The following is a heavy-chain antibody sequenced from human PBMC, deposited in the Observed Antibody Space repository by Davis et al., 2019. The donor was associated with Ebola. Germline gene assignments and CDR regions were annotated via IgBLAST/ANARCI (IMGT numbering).Heavy chain of an antibody. J-gene: IGHJ4*02. V-gene: IGHV3-20*04. Sequence: GGSLRLSCAASGFTFDDYGMGWVRQAPGKGLEWVSGINWNGGSTGYADSVKGRFTISRDNSNNLLYLQMNSLRAEDTAVYYCAIPDCSGANCYSVYIKNWGQGTLVTVSS. D-gene: IGHD2-15*01. CDR1: GFTFDDYG. CDR3: AIPDCSGANCYSVYIKN. CDR2: INWNGGST.